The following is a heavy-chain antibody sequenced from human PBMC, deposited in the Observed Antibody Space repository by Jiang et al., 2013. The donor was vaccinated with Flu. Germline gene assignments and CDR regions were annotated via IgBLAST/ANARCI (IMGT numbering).Heavy chain of an antibody. CDR2: INPTGGAT. CDR1: GYPFIAYF. J-gene: IGHJ5*02. Sequence: CKASGYPFIAYFIHWVRXAPGQRLEWMGIINPTGGATDYAQKFQGRVTMTSDTSTSTVYMELGNLRSDDTAVYYCARDAVVAAATAWFDPWGQGTLVTVSS. D-gene: IGHD2-15*01. CDR3: ARDAVVAAATAWFDP. V-gene: IGHV1-46*01.